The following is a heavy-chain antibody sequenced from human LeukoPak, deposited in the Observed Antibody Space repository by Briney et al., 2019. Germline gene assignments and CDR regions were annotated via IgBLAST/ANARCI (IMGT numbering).Heavy chain of an antibody. V-gene: IGHV3-15*07. J-gene: IGHJ4*02. D-gene: IGHD2-15*01. CDR2: IRSKADGGTP. CDR1: GFIFSDAW. CDR3: TTRSPARYCSDGACYSSADY. Sequence: GGSLRLSCAASGFIFSDAWMNWVRQAPGKGLEWVGHIRSKADGGTPDYIAPVKGRFTISRDDSKDTLYLQMNSLSTEDTAMYYCTTRSPARYCSDGACYSSADYWGQGTLVTVSS.